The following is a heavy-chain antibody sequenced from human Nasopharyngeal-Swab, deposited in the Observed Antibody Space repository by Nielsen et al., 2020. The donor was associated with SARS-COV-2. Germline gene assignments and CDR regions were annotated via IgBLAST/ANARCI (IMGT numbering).Heavy chain of an antibody. CDR2: IYYSGST. CDR3: ARESPAGDAFDI. J-gene: IGHJ3*02. Sequence: WIPQPPGKGLEWIGYIYYSGSTNYTPSLKSRVTISVDTSKNQFSLKLSSVTAADTAVYYCARESPAGDAFDIWGQGTMVTVSS. D-gene: IGHD1-14*01. V-gene: IGHV4-59*01.